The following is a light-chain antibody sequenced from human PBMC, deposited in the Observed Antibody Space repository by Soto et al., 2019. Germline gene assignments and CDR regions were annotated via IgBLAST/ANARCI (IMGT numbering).Light chain of an antibody. Sequence: IVLTQSPGTLSVSPGERATLSCRASRSVGRNYLAWYQQKPGQAPRLLIYGAFSRATGIPDRFSGSGSGIAFTMTISRLAPADFAVYCCQQYASSPLTYGGGTKVDTK. J-gene: IGKJ4*01. V-gene: IGKV3-20*01. CDR3: QQYASSPLT. CDR2: GAF. CDR1: RSVGRNY.